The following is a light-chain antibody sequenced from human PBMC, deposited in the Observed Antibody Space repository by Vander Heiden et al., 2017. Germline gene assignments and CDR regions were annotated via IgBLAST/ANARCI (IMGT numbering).Light chain of an antibody. J-gene: IGLJ1*01. CDR3: GTWDSSLSNAV. CDR1: SSNIGKNY. V-gene: IGLV1-51*01. Sequence: QKVTISCSGSSSNIGKNYVSWYQQVPGTAPKLLIHDNNKRPSGIPDRFSGSKSDTSATLGITGLQTGDEADYYCGTWDSSLSNAVFGTGTKVTAL. CDR2: DNN.